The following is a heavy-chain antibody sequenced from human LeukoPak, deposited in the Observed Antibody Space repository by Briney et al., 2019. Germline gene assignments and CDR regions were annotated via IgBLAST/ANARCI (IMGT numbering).Heavy chain of an antibody. CDR3: ARDWGSITGTLGGWFDP. CDR2: IYYSGST. CDR1: GGSISSYY. Sequence: SETLSLTCTVSGGSISSYYWSWIRQPPGKGLEWIGYIYYSGSTNYNPSLKSRVTISLDTSQNQFSLKLSSVTAADTAMYYCARDWGSITGTLGGWFDPWGQGTLVTVSS. D-gene: IGHD1-7*01. V-gene: IGHV4-59*01. J-gene: IGHJ5*02.